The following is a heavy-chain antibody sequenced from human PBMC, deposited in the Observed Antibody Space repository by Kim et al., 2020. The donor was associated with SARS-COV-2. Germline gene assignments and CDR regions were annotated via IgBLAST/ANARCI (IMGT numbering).Heavy chain of an antibody. Sequence: ASVKVSCKASVYTFTSYYMQWVRQAPGQGLEWMGLINPSSGSPTYAQNFSGRVIMYLDTYRSTVYMELRSLKSDDTAVDYCARDFSPFCFYV. D-gene: IGHD3-3*01. CDR3: ARDFSPFCFYV. V-gene: IGHV1-46*01. CDR2: INPSSGSP. J-gene: IGHJ3*01. CDR1: VYTFTSYY.